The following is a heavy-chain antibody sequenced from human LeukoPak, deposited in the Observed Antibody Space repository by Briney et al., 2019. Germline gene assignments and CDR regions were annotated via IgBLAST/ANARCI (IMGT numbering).Heavy chain of an antibody. Sequence: PGGSLRLSCAASGFTFSNYAMSWVRQAPGKGLEWVSAISGSGDNTYYADSVKGRFTVSRDNSKNTLYVQMKSLRAEDTAVYYCAKDLVTAMPYDAFDIWGQGTMVTVSS. D-gene: IGHD2-21*02. CDR3: AKDLVTAMPYDAFDI. V-gene: IGHV3-23*01. J-gene: IGHJ3*02. CDR1: GFTFSNYA. CDR2: ISGSGDNT.